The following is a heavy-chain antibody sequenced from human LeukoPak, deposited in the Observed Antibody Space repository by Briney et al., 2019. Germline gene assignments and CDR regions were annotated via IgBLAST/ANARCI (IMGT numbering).Heavy chain of an antibody. D-gene: IGHD5-18*01. CDR3: ARRGYSYGPSKYYFDY. CDR1: GFTFSDYY. Sequence: SLRLSCAASGFTFSDYYMSWIRQAPGKGLEWVSYISCSGSTIYYADSVKGRFTISRDNAKNSLYLQMNSLRAEDTAVYYRARRGYSYGPSKYYFDYWGQGTLVTVSS. V-gene: IGHV3-11*04. CDR2: ISCSGSTI. J-gene: IGHJ4*02.